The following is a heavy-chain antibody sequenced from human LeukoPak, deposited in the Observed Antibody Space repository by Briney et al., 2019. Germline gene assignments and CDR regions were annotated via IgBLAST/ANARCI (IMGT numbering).Heavy chain of an antibody. CDR1: GYTFTSYG. CDR3: ARDGQWLVYYYYGMDV. J-gene: IGHJ6*02. D-gene: IGHD6-19*01. Sequence: ASVKVSCKASGYTFTSYGISWVRQAPGQGLEWMGWISAYNGNTNYAQKLQGRVTMTTDTSTSTAYVELRSLRSDDTAVYYCARDGQWLVYYYYGMDVWGQGTTVTVSS. V-gene: IGHV1-18*01. CDR2: ISAYNGNT.